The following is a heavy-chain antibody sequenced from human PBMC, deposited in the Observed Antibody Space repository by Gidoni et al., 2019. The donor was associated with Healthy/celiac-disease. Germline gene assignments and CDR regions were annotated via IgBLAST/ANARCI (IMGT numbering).Heavy chain of an antibody. CDR1: GFPLSSYS. Sequence: VQLVESGGGLVQPGWSLRLSCAASGFPLSSYSMNWVRQAPGKGLEWVSYISSSSSTIYYADSVKGRFTISRDNAKNSLYLQMNSLRAEDTAVYYCAGDSYYYDSADYWGQGTLVTVSS. V-gene: IGHV3-48*01. CDR3: AGDSYYYDSADY. J-gene: IGHJ4*02. D-gene: IGHD3-22*01. CDR2: ISSSSSTI.